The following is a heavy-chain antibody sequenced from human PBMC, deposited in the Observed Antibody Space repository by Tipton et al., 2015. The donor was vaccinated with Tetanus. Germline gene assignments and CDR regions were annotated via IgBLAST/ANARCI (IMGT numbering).Heavy chain of an antibody. CDR1: GGSISSGGYY. Sequence: TLSLTCTVSGGSISSGGYYWSWIRQHPGKGLEWIGYIYYSGTTYYNPSLKSRVTISVDTSKNQFFLQLNSVTAADTAVYFCARAISGSFSSADYWGQGTLVTVSS. D-gene: IGHD1-26*01. CDR2: IYYSGTT. J-gene: IGHJ4*02. V-gene: IGHV4-31*03. CDR3: ARAISGSFSSADY.